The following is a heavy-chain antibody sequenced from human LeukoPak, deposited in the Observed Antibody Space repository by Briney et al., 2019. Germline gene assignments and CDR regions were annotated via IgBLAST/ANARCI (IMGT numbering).Heavy chain of an antibody. V-gene: IGHV3-15*01. CDR2: IRAKVDGGTV. J-gene: IGHJ2*01. CDR1: GLSLGNAW. Sequence: AGGSLRLSCAASGLSLGNAWMSWVRQVPGKGLEWLGRIRAKVDGGTVDYAAPVKGRFTISRDESENTLYLHLTSLKIEDAAVYYCTTLGGDNWFDWYFDLWGRGTLVTVSS. D-gene: IGHD1-1*01. CDR3: TTLGGDNWFDWYFDL.